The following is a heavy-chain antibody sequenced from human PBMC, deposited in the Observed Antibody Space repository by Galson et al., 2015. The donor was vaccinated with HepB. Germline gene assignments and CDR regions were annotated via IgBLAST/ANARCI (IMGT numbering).Heavy chain of an antibody. Sequence: QSGAEVKKPGESLKISCKGSGYSFTSYWIGWVRQMPGKGLEWMGIIYPGDSDTRYSPSFQGQVTISADKSISTAYLQWSSLKASDTAMYYCARSGRLRFLEWSIMDVWGKGTTVTVSS. CDR3: ARSGRLRFLEWSIMDV. J-gene: IGHJ6*03. CDR1: GYSFTSYW. D-gene: IGHD3-3*01. V-gene: IGHV5-51*01. CDR2: IYPGDSDT.